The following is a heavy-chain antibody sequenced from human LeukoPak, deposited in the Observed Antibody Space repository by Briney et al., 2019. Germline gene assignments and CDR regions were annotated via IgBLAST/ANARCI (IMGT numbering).Heavy chain of an antibody. Sequence: GGSLRLSCAASGFTFSSYWMSWVRRAPGKGLEWVANIKQDGSEKYYVDSVKGRFTISRDNAKNSLYLQMNSLRAEDTAVYYCARESPREYYYDSSGWYYFDYWGQGTLVTVSS. V-gene: IGHV3-7*01. CDR1: GFTFSSYW. CDR3: ARESPREYYYDSSGWYYFDY. D-gene: IGHD3-22*01. J-gene: IGHJ4*02. CDR2: IKQDGSEK.